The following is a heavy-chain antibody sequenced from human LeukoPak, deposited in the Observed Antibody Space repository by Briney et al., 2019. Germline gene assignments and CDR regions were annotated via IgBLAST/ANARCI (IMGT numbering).Heavy chain of an antibody. Sequence: SETLSLTCTVSDDSVRSSNYYWGWIRQPPGKGLEWIGSIYYSGSTYYNPSLKNRLTISVDTSKNQFSLKLSSVTAADTAVYYCARTRYYYGSRSYGAPYYFDYWGQGTLVTVSS. CDR2: IYYSGST. CDR3: ARTRYYYGSRSYGAPYYFDY. J-gene: IGHJ4*02. D-gene: IGHD3-10*01. V-gene: IGHV4-39*01. CDR1: DDSVRSSNYY.